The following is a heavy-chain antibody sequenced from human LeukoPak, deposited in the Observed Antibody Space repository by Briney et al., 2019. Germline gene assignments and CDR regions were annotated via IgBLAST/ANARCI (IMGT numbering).Heavy chain of an antibody. CDR1: GYTFTCYY. J-gene: IGHJ3*02. CDR3: ARNVESGFDI. V-gene: IGHV1-46*01. Sequence: GASVKVSCKASGYTFTCYYILWVRQAPGQGLEWMGFINPSGGSTSYPQMFQGRVTMTRDTSTSTVYMELSSLRSEDTAVYYCARNVESGFDIWGQGTMVTVSS. CDR2: INPSGGST. D-gene: IGHD3-3*01.